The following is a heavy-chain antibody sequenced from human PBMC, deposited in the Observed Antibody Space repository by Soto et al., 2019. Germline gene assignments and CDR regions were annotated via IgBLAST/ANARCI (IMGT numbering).Heavy chain of an antibody. Sequence: EVQLAESGGGLAQPGGSLRLSCAASGFTLSGYAMDWVRQAPGKGLEYVSGISSNEVGTYYANSVQGRFTISRDNSKNTVDLQMGSLRPEDKAVYYCASRARPDFYYHDVGGKGPTVTVSS. CDR3: ASRARPDFYYHDV. CDR1: GFTLSGYA. J-gene: IGHJ6*03. D-gene: IGHD6-6*01. CDR2: ISSNEVGT. V-gene: IGHV3-64*01.